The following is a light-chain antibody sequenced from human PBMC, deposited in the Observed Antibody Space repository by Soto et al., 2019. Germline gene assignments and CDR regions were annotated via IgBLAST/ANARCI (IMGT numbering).Light chain of an antibody. CDR3: MQAIQTPPT. Sequence: DIVMTQSPLSLPVTPGEPASISCRSSQSLLHSNGYNYLDWYLQKPGQSPQLLIYLGSNRASGVPARFSGSGSGTDFTLKISRVEAEDVGVYYCMQAIQTPPTFGQGTKVEIK. CDR1: QSLLHSNGYNY. J-gene: IGKJ1*01. V-gene: IGKV2-28*01. CDR2: LGS.